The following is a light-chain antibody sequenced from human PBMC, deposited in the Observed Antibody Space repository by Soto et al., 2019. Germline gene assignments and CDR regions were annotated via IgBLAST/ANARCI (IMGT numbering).Light chain of an antibody. V-gene: IGKV1-5*03. CDR2: KAS. Sequence: DIQMTQSPSTLSGSVGDRVTITCRASQTISSWLAWYQQKPGKAPKLLIYKASSLESGVPSRFSGSGSGTEFTLTISSLQPEDFATYYCLQYNSHPLTFGQGTKVDIK. J-gene: IGKJ1*01. CDR3: LQYNSHPLT. CDR1: QTISSW.